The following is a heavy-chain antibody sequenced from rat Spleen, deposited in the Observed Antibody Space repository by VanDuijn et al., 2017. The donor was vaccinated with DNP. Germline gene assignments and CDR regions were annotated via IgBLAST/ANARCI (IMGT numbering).Heavy chain of an antibody. CDR3: AREGVYPFDH. D-gene: IGHD1-11*01. Sequence: EVQLVESGGGLVQPGRSLKLSCAASGFTFSDYYMAWVRQAPTKGLEWVATISYDGSSTYYRDSVKGRFTISRNIERSSLYLQMDSLRSEDTATYYCAREGVYPFDHWGQGVMVTVSS. CDR1: GFTFSDYY. CDR2: ISYDGSST. J-gene: IGHJ2*01. V-gene: IGHV5-20*01.